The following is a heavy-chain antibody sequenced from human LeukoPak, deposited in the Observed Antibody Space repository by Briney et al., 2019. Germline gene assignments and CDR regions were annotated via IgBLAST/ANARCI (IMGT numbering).Heavy chain of an antibody. CDR3: VKDKGAAVAGTGTFDY. J-gene: IGHJ4*02. D-gene: IGHD6-19*01. Sequence: PGESLRLSCAASGFTFDDYAMHWVRQALGKGLEWVSVIGWDDYTSYYGDSVKGRFTISRDTSKNSLYLQMNSLRAEDTALYYCVKDKGAAVAGTGTFDYWGQGTLVTVSS. CDR1: GFTFDDYA. CDR2: IGWDDYTS. V-gene: IGHV3-43D*03.